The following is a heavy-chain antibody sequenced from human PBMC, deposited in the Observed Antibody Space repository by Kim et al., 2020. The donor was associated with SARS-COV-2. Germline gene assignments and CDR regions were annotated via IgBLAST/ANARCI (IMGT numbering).Heavy chain of an antibody. CDR2: K. J-gene: IGHJ6*02. CDR3: AREIVSYYGMDV. Sequence: KYYADSVKGRFTISRDNSQNTLYLQMNSPRAEDTAVYYCAREIVSYYGMDVWGQGTTVTVSS. D-gene: IGHD1-26*01. V-gene: IGHV3-30*01.